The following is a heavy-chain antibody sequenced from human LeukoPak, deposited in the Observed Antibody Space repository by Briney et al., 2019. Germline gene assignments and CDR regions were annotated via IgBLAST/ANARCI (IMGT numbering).Heavy chain of an antibody. CDR1: GGSISSGGYC. V-gene: IGHV4-31*03. CDR3: ARSGGSKRRGTTMVTWYFDY. Sequence: PSETLSLTCTVSGGSISSGGYCWSWIRQHPGKGLEWIGYIYYSGSTYYNPSLKSRVTISVDTSKNQFSLKLSSVTAADTAVYYCARSGGSKRRGTTMVTWYFDYWGQGTLVTVSS. CDR2: IYYSGST. J-gene: IGHJ4*02. D-gene: IGHD5-18*01.